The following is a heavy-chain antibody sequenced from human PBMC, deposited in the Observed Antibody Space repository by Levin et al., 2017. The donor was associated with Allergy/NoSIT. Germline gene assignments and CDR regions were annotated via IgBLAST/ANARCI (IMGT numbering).Heavy chain of an antibody. CDR1: GYTFTGYY. V-gene: IGHV1-2*04. D-gene: IGHD1-26*01. J-gene: IGHJ4*02. CDR3: ARDWGELEPAFDY. CDR2: INPNSGGT. Sequence: ASVKVSCKASGYTFTGYYMHWVRQAPGQGLEWMGWINPNSGGTNYAQKFQGWVTMTRDTSISTAYMELSRLRSDDTAVYYCARDWGELEPAFDYWGQGTLVTVSS.